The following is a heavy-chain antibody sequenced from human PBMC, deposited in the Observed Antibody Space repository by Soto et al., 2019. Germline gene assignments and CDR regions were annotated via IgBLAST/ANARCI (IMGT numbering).Heavy chain of an antibody. CDR2: ISGSGGRR. J-gene: IGHJ4*02. CDR1: GFTFSSYA. D-gene: IGHD3-10*01. V-gene: IGHV3-23*01. Sequence: GGSLRLSCAASGFTFSSYAMSWVRQAPGKGLEWVSAISGSGGRRYYADSVKGRFTISRDNSKNTLYLQMNSLRAEDTAVYYCAKEGFYGSGSYGYGGQGTLVTVSS. CDR3: AKEGFYGSGSYGY.